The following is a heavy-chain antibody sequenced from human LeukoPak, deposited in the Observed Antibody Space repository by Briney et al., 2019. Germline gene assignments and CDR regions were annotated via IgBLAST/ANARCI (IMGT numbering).Heavy chain of an antibody. J-gene: IGHJ4*02. CDR1: GYSISSSSYY. Sequence: SETLSLTCSVSGYSISSSSYYWGWIRQPPGKGLEWIGYIYYSGSTYYNPSLKSRVTISVDTSKNQFSLKLSSVTAADTAVYYCARVPLAAADYYFDYWGEGTLVTVSS. D-gene: IGHD6-13*01. CDR2: IYYSGST. V-gene: IGHV4-39*07. CDR3: ARVPLAAADYYFDY.